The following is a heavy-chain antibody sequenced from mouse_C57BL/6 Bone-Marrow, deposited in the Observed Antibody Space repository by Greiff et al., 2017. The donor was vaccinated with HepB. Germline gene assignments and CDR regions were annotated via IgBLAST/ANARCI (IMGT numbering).Heavy chain of an antibody. D-gene: IGHD1-1*01. Sequence: EVQLQQSGPGLAKPSQTLSLTCSVTGYSITSDYWNWIRKFPGNKLEYMGYISYSGSTYYNPSLKSRISITRDTSKNQYYLQLNSVTTEDTATYYCASSYYGSRGDFDVWGTGTTVTVSS. CDR3: ASSYYGSRGDFDV. J-gene: IGHJ1*03. CDR2: ISYSGST. CDR1: GYSITSDY. V-gene: IGHV3-8*01.